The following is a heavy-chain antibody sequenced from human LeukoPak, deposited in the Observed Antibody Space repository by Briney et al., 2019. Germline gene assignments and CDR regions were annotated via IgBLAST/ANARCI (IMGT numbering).Heavy chain of an antibody. Sequence: SETLSLTCTVSGDSISSASYYWGWIRQPPGKGLEWIGSVYASGSASYNPSLKSRLTISVDTSKSQFSLRLSSVTAADTAMYYCARRGYNYGSYYFDHWGQGTLVTVSS. J-gene: IGHJ4*02. CDR1: GDSISSASYY. V-gene: IGHV4-39*01. D-gene: IGHD1-1*01. CDR2: VYASGSA. CDR3: ARRGYNYGSYYFDH.